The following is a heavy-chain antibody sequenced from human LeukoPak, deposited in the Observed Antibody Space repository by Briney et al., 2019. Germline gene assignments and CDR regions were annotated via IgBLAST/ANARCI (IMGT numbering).Heavy chain of an antibody. CDR1: GFTFSNYW. D-gene: IGHD2-2*02. CDR3: ARVKEEYPYYFDY. Sequence: GGSLRLSCAASGFTFSNYWMSWVRQAPGKGLEWVANIKQDGNEKYYVDSVKGRFTISRDNAKNSLYLQIYSLRAEDTAVYYCARVKEEYPYYFDYWGQGTLVTVSS. J-gene: IGHJ4*02. CDR2: IKQDGNEK. V-gene: IGHV3-7*01.